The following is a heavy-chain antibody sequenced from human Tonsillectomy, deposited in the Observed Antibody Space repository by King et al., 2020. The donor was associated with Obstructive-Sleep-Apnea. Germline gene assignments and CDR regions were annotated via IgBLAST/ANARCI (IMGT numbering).Heavy chain of an antibody. CDR2: IVVGSGNT. V-gene: IGHV1-58*01. CDR1: GFTFTSSA. CDR3: AAEKNSHYYYCGMDV. D-gene: IGHD4-23*01. J-gene: IGHJ6*02. Sequence: QLVQSGPEVKKPGPSVKVSCKASGFTFTSSAVQWVRQARGQRLEWIGWIVVGSGNTNYAQKFQERVTITRDMSTSTAYMELSSLRSEDTAVYYCAAEKNSHYYYCGMDVWGQGTTVTVSS.